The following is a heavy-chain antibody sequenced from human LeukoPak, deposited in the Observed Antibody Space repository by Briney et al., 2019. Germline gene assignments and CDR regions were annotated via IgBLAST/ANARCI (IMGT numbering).Heavy chain of an antibody. J-gene: IGHJ6*03. CDR1: GFTFSDYW. CDR2: INEAGSNK. Sequence: GGSLRLSCAASGFTFSDYWMSWVRQAPGKGLEWVANINEAGSNKYYVDSVKGRFTISRDNSKNTLYLQMNSLRAEDTAVYYCAKDEEHCSGGSCYPSYYYYMDVWGKGTTVTISS. D-gene: IGHD2-15*01. V-gene: IGHV3-7*01. CDR3: AKDEEHCSGGSCYPSYYYYMDV.